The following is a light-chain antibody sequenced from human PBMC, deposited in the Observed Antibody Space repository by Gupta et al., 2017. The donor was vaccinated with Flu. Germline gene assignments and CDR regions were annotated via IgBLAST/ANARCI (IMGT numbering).Light chain of an antibody. J-gene: IGLJ3*02. CDR1: SNNVGNQG. CDR2: RNN. CDR3: SAWDSSLSARV. V-gene: IGLV10-54*04. Sequence: NSNNVGNQGAAWLQQHQGHPPKLVSYRNNNRPSGISERFSASRSGNTASLTITGLQPEDEADYYCSAWDSSLSARVSGGGTKLTVL.